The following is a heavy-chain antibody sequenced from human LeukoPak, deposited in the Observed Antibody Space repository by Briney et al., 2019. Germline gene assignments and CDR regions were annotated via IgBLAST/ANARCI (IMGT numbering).Heavy chain of an antibody. CDR1: GGSISSSSYY. V-gene: IGHV4-39*01. CDR2: IYYSGST. Sequence: SETLSLTCTVSGGSISSSSYYWGWIRQPPGKGLEWIGSIYYSGSTYYNPSLKSRVTISVDTSKNQFSLKLSSVTAADTAVYYCATTGREYDHGDYFDYWGQGTLVTVSS. J-gene: IGHJ4*02. CDR3: ATTGREYDHGDYFDY. D-gene: IGHD4-17*01.